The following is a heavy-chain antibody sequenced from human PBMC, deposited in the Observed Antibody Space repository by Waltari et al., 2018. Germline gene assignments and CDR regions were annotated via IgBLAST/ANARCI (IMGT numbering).Heavy chain of an antibody. CDR1: GFTFSNFG. CDR3: AKDAFGNTYLDF. J-gene: IGHJ4*02. CDR2: MWFDGSDK. V-gene: IGHV3-30*02. D-gene: IGHD2-2*02. Sequence: QVNLVESGGGVVQPGGSLSLSCATSGFTFSNFGMHWVRQAPGKGLGWVALMWFDGSDKFYADSVRGRFTISRDNSARTLYLDMDSLRLDDTAMYYCAKDAFGNTYLDFWGQGTLVTVSS.